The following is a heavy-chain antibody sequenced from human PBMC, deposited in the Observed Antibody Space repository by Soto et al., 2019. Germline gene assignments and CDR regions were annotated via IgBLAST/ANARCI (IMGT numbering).Heavy chain of an antibody. V-gene: IGHV3-23*01. CDR1: GFTFSSYA. CDR3: ATPPLELRCYYYYGIDV. D-gene: IGHD1-7*01. CDR2: ISGSGGST. J-gene: IGHJ6*02. Sequence: PVGSLRLSCAASGFTFSSYAMSWVRQAPGKGLEWVSAISGSGGSTYYADSVKGRFTISRDNSKNTLYLQMNSLRAEDTAVYYCATPPLELRCYYYYGIDVWGQGTTVTVSS.